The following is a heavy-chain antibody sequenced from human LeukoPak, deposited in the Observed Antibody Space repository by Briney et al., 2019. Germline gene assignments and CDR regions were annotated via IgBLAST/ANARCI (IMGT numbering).Heavy chain of an antibody. CDR2: ISGSGGST. J-gene: IGHJ4*02. D-gene: IGHD3-3*02. CDR3: AKVDRRELAPYYFDY. CDR1: GFTFSSYA. Sequence: GGSLRLSCAASGFTFSSYAMSWVRQAPGKGLEWGSGISGSGGSTYYADSVKGRFTISRDNSKNTLYLQMNGLRAEDTAVYYCAKVDRRELAPYYFDYWGQGTLVTVSS. V-gene: IGHV3-23*01.